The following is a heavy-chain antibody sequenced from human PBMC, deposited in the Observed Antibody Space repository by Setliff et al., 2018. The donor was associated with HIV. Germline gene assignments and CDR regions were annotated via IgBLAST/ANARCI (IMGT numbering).Heavy chain of an antibody. CDR3: ATDCAVVGGTGSLDS. CDR1: GFTFNTYG. Sequence: GGSLRLSCVVSGFTFNTYGMHWVRQAPGKGLEWVSYISSSSSYTHYADSVKGRFTISRDNAKNSLYLQMNSLRVEDTAVYYCATDCAVVGGTGSLDSWGQGTLVTVSS. D-gene: IGHD1-26*01. V-gene: IGHV3-21*04. J-gene: IGHJ4*02. CDR2: ISSSSSYT.